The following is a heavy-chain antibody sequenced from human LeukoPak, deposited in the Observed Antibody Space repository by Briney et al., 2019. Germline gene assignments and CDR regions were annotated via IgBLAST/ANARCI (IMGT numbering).Heavy chain of an antibody. CDR3: ARDRSGSYYYCYYMDV. D-gene: IGHD1-26*01. Sequence: SETLSLTCTVSGGSISSYYWSWIRQPAGKGLEWIGRIYTSGSTNYNPSLKSRVTMSVDTSKNQFSLKLSSVTAADTAVYYCARDRSGSYYYCYYMDVWGKGTTVTVSS. CDR1: GGSISSYY. V-gene: IGHV4-4*07. J-gene: IGHJ6*03. CDR2: IYTSGST.